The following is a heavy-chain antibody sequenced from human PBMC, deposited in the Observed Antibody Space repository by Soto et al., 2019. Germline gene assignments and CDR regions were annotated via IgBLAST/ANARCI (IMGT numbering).Heavy chain of an antibody. Sequence: SETLSLTCTVSGGSISSSSYYWGWIRQPPGKGLEWIGSIYYSGSTYYNPSLKSRVTISGDTSKNQFSLKLSSVTAADTAVYYCARQGGSYSGSYIDYWGQGTLVTVSS. J-gene: IGHJ4*02. V-gene: IGHV4-39*01. D-gene: IGHD1-26*01. CDR3: ARQGGSYSGSYIDY. CDR1: GGSISSSSYY. CDR2: IYYSGST.